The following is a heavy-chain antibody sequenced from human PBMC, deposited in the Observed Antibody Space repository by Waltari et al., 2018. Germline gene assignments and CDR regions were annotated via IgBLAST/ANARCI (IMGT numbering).Heavy chain of an antibody. J-gene: IGHJ5*02. CDR3: VKDIRAAAQLIFSS. D-gene: IGHD6-13*01. V-gene: IGHV3-43*02. CDR2: ISGDTTST. Sequence: EVQLVESGGGMVQPGGSLGVSLAAPGLTFEDYAMHWVRQVPGKGLEWVSLISGDTTSTNFADSVKGRFTISRDNSKNSLYLQMDSLRTEDTALYFCVKDIRAAAQLIFSSWGQGTLVTVSS. CDR1: GLTFEDYA.